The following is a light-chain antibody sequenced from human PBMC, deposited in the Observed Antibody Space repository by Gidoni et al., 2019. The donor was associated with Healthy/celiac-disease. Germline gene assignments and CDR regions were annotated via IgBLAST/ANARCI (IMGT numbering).Light chain of an antibody. CDR2: GAS. J-gene: IGKJ1*01. V-gene: IGKV3-20*01. CDR1: QSVSSSY. CDR3: QQYGSSAWT. Sequence: EIVLTQSPGTLPFSPGERATLSCRASQSVSSSYLAWYQQKPGQAPRLLIYGASSRATGIPDRFSGSGSGTDFTLTISRLEPEDFAVYYCQQYGSSAWTFXQXTKVEIK.